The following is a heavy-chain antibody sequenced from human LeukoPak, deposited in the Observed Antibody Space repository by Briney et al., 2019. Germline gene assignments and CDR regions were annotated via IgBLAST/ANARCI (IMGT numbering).Heavy chain of an antibody. CDR3: ARNSVLRYFDWLFFFDY. CDR2: IIPIFGTA. Sequence: SVKVSCKASGGTFSSFAISWVRQAPGQGLEWMGGIIPIFGTANYAQKFQGRVTITADESTSTAYMELSSLRSEDTAVYYCARNSVLRYFDWLFFFDYWGQGTLVTVSS. J-gene: IGHJ4*02. D-gene: IGHD3-9*01. V-gene: IGHV1-69*13. CDR1: GGTFSSFA.